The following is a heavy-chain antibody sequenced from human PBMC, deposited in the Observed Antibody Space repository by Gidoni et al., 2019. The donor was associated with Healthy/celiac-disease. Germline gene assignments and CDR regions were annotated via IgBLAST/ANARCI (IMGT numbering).Heavy chain of an antibody. Sequence: EVQLVESGGVVVQPGGSLRPSCAASGFPFDAYPMHWVRQAPGKGLEWVSLISWDGGSTYYADSVKGRFTISRDNSKNSLYLQMNSLRTEDTALYYCARVREEYSSGWRYFDYWGQGTLVTVSS. CDR2: ISWDGGST. CDR3: ARVREEYSSGWRYFDY. J-gene: IGHJ4*02. CDR1: GFPFDAYP. D-gene: IGHD6-19*01. V-gene: IGHV3-43*01.